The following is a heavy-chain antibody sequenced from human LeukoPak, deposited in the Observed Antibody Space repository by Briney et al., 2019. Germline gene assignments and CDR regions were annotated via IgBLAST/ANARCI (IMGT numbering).Heavy chain of an antibody. Sequence: SETLSLTCTVSGGSISSYYWSWIRQPPGKGLEWIGYIYYSGSTNYNPSLKSRVTISIDTSKNQFSLNLSSVTAADTAVYYCARAGAVVDNWFDPWGQGTLVTVSS. V-gene: IGHV4-59*01. CDR2: IYYSGST. J-gene: IGHJ5*02. D-gene: IGHD2-15*01. CDR1: GGSISSYY. CDR3: ARAGAVVDNWFDP.